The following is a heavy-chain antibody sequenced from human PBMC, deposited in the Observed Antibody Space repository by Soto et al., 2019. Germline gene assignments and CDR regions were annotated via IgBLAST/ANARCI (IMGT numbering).Heavy chain of an antibody. J-gene: IGHJ5*02. Sequence: GASLRLSCAASGFTFSSYSMNWVRQAPGKGLEWVSYISSSSSTIYYAESVKGRFTISRDNAKNSVYLQMNSLRDEDTAVYYCARLEAADLTWFDPWGQGTVVAVSA. D-gene: IGHD6-13*01. CDR1: GFTFSSYS. CDR2: ISSSSSTI. CDR3: ARLEAADLTWFDP. V-gene: IGHV3-48*02.